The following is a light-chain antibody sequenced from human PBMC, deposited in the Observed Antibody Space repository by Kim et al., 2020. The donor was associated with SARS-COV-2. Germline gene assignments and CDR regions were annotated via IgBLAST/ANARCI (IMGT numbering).Light chain of an antibody. Sequence: QSITVSCTGTSSDVGGYNDVSWYQQHPGKAPNLMIYDVSNRPSVVSNRFSGSKSGNTASLTISGLQAEDEADYYCSSYTSSSIVVFGGGTQLTVL. CDR1: SSDVGGYND. CDR2: DVS. V-gene: IGLV2-14*03. CDR3: SSYTSSSIVV. J-gene: IGLJ2*01.